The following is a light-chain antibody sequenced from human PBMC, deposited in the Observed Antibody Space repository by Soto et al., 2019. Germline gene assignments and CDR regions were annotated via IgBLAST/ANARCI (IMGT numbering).Light chain of an antibody. V-gene: IGKV3-20*01. Sequence: MAQSPGPLSPSPGDSATLSCRASQSVSNNYLAWYQQKPGQAPRLLIYAASNRDTGIQDRLSGSGSGTDLTLTIRRLEPEDFAVYYCKQYGSSGTCGQGTKVDIK. CDR2: AAS. CDR3: KQYGSSGT. J-gene: IGKJ1*01. CDR1: QSVSNNY.